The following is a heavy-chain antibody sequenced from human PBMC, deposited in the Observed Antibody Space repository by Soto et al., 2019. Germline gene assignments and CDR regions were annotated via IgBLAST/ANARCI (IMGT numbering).Heavy chain of an antibody. V-gene: IGHV3-23*01. CDR3: AKAYCRGGRSSSGYSSPWDV. D-gene: IGHD2-15*01. CDR1: GFTFSTYA. CDR2: VSGSGHST. J-gene: IGHJ6*02. Sequence: EVQLLESGGGLVQSGGSLRLSCAASGFTFSTYAMTWVRQAPGKGLEWVSSVSGSGHSTYYADSVRGRFTISRDNLKSTMSLKKNSRGAEDTALYSCAKAYCRGGRSSSGYSSPWDVWGQGTTATVSS.